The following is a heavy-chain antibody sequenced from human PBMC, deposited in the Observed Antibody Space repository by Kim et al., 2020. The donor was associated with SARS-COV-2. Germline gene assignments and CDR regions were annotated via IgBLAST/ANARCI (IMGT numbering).Heavy chain of an antibody. CDR1: GFTFSRYG. CDR2: IWYDATNR. CDR3: ARDGQCRSNDCKLDH. D-gene: IGHD2-2*01. V-gene: IGHV3-33*01. J-gene: IGHJ4*02. Sequence: GGSLRLSCAASGFTFSRYGMHWVRQAPGKGLEWVALIWYDATNRYYADSVKGRFTISRDNSRDTLYLQMNNLRVDDTAVYYCARDGQCRSNDCKLDHWGQGTLVT.